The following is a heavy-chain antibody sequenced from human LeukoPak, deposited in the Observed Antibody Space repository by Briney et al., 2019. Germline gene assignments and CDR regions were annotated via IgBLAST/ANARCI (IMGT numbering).Heavy chain of an antibody. CDR3: ARDRPNCYGSEGHYYRGDGDY. J-gene: IGHJ4*02. CDR2: ITSRGEST. Sequence: PGGSLRLSCAASGFTFSIYAMSWVRQAPGKGLQWVSSITSRGESTWYVDSVKGRFTITRDNSENNLYLQMHSLRAEDTAVYCCARDRPNCYGSEGHYYRGDGDYWARGTLVSVPS. V-gene: IGHV3-23*01. D-gene: IGHD2-2*01. CDR1: GFTFSIYA.